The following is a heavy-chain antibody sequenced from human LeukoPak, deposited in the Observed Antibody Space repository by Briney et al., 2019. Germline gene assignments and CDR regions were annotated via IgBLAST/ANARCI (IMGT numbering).Heavy chain of an antibody. V-gene: IGHV3-23*01. CDR3: AKALGLYCSSTSCYFDGTNYFDY. Sequence: PGGSLRLSCAASGFTFSSYAMSWVRQAPGKGLEWVSAISGSGGSTYYADSVKGRFTISRDNSKSTLYLQMNSLRAEDTAVYYCAKALGLYCSSTSCYFDGTNYFDYWGQGTLVTVSS. D-gene: IGHD2-2*01. CDR1: GFTFSSYA. CDR2: ISGSGGST. J-gene: IGHJ4*02.